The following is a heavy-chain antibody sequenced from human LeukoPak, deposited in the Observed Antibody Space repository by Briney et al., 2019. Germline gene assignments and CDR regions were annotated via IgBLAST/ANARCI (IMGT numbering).Heavy chain of an antibody. J-gene: IGHJ4*02. CDR3: ARGRMVRGSFFDY. CDR1: GFTFSSYS. Sequence: PGGSLRLSCAASGFTFSSYSMNWVRQAPGKGLEWVSYISSSSSTIYYADSVKSRFTISRDNAKNSLYLQMNSLRDEDTAVYYCARGRMVRGSFFDYWGQGTLVTVSS. CDR2: ISSSSSTI. D-gene: IGHD3-10*01. V-gene: IGHV3-48*02.